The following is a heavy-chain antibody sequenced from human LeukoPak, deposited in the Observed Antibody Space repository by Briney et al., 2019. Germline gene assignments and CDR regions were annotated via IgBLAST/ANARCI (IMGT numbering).Heavy chain of an antibody. J-gene: IGHJ4*02. V-gene: IGHV3-48*03. CDR1: GFTFSSYE. CDR2: ISSSGSTI. D-gene: IGHD6-13*01. Sequence: GGSLRLSCAASGFTFSSYEMNWVRQAPGKGLEWVSYISSSGSTIYYADSVKGRFTISRDNAKNPLYLQMNSLRAEDTAVYYCARVLEAASFDYWGQGILVTVSS. CDR3: ARVLEAASFDY.